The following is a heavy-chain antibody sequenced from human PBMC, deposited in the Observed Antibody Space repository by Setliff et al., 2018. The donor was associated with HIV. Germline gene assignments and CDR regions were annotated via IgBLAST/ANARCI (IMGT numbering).Heavy chain of an antibody. CDR1: GYSFTSYY. Sequence: GASVKVSCKASGYSFTSYYVHWVRQAPGQGLEWMGIINPSGGTTSYAQKFQGRVTMTRDTSTSTVYMELSSLRSEDTAVYYCARDWEARADYYDTSGQAQYFQHWARAPWSPSPQ. CDR3: ARDWEARADYYDTSGQAQYFQH. D-gene: IGHD3-22*01. CDR2: INPSGGTT. J-gene: IGHJ1*01. V-gene: IGHV1-46*01.